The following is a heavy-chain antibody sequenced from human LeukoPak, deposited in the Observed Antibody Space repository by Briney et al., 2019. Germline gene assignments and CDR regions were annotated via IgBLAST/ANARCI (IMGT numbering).Heavy chain of an antibody. V-gene: IGHV1-2*02. D-gene: IGHD3-3*01. Sequence: ASVKVSCKASGYIFSGYYMHWVRQAPGQGLEWMGWSNPKSGGTNYAQQFQGRVTMTRDTSTRTDYMELSRLRSDDTAVYYCARSTKIFGVLIPSGWFDPWGQGTLVTVSS. J-gene: IGHJ5*02. CDR1: GYIFSGYY. CDR3: ARSTKIFGVLIPSGWFDP. CDR2: SNPKSGGT.